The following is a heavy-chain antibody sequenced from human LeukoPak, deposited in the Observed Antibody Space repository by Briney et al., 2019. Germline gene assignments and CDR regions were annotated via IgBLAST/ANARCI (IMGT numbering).Heavy chain of an antibody. D-gene: IGHD2-2*01. J-gene: IGHJ4*02. CDR1: GFTFSSYS. Sequence: PGGSLRLSCAASGFTFSSYSMNWVRQAPGKGLEWVSSISTSSSYIYYADSVKGRFTISRDNAKNSLYLQMNSLRAEDTAVYYCAKEAPAGVVPAAIDYWGQGTLVTVSS. V-gene: IGHV3-21*01. CDR2: ISTSSSYI. CDR3: AKEAPAGVVPAAIDY.